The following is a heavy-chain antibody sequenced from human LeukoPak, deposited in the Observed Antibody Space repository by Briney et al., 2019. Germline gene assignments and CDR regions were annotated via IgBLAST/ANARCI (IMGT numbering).Heavy chain of an antibody. D-gene: IGHD4-11*01. CDR2: ISGSGGST. V-gene: IGHV3-23*01. CDR1: GFTFSSYG. CDR3: AKDTHSTYSRNWFDP. Sequence: GGSLRLSCAASGFTFSSYGMSWVRQAPGKGLEWVSAISGSGGSTYYADSVKGRFTISRDNSKNTLYLQMNSLRAEDTAVYYCAKDTHSTYSRNWFDPWGQGTLVTVSS. J-gene: IGHJ5*02.